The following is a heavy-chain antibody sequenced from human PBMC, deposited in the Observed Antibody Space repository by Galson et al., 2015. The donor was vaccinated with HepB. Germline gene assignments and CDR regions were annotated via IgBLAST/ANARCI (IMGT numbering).Heavy chain of an antibody. J-gene: IGHJ3*02. Sequence: SLRLSCAASGFTFSGSAMHWVRQASGKGLEWVGRIRSNANSYATAYAASVKGRFTISRDDSKNTAYLQMNSLKTEDTAVYYCTRRTAAGGWLQPTGKDAFEIWGQGTMVTVSS. V-gene: IGHV3-73*01. CDR1: GFTFSGSA. CDR3: TRRTAAGGWLQPTGKDAFEI. D-gene: IGHD5-24*01. CDR2: IRSNANSYAT.